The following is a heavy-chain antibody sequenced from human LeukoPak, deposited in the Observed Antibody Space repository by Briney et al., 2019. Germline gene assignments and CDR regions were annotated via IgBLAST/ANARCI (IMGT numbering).Heavy chain of an antibody. V-gene: IGHV3-21*01. CDR1: GFTFSSYS. Sequence: GGSLRLSCAASGFTFSSYSMNWVRQTPGKGLEWVSSISSSSSYIYYADSVKGRFTVSRDNAKNSLYLQMNTLRANDTAVYYCARDSTRWFSPSDHWGQGMLVTVSS. CDR2: ISSSSSYI. D-gene: IGHD6-13*01. CDR3: ARDSTRWFSPSDH. J-gene: IGHJ4*02.